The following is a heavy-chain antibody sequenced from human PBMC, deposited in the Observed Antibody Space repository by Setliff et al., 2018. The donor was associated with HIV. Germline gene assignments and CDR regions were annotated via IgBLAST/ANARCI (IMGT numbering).Heavy chain of an antibody. CDR1: GFSLSSSGVG. Sequence: SGPTLVNPKQTLTLTCTFSGFSLSSSGVGVGRIRQPPGKALEWLALIYWNGDKRYSPSLNSRLTITKDTSKNQVVLRMTNMDPVDTATYYCAHSPRRGYSYGSFYYHYYYMDVWGKGSTVTVSS. V-gene: IGHV2-5*01. CDR3: AHSPRRGYSYGSFYYHYYYMDV. J-gene: IGHJ6*03. CDR2: IYWNGDK. D-gene: IGHD5-18*01.